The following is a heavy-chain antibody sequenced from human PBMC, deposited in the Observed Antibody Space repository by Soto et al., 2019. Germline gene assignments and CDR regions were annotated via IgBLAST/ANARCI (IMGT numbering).Heavy chain of an antibody. V-gene: IGHV1-2*04. CDR1: GYTFTGYY. D-gene: IGHD5-12*01. J-gene: IGHJ4*02. Sequence: GASVKVSCKASGYTFTGYYMHWVRQAPGQGLEWMGWINPNSGGTNYAQKFQGWVTMTRDTSISTAYMELSRLRSDDTAVYYCARADRVPYALYYFDYWGQGNLVTFSS. CDR3: ARADRVPYALYYFDY. CDR2: INPNSGGT.